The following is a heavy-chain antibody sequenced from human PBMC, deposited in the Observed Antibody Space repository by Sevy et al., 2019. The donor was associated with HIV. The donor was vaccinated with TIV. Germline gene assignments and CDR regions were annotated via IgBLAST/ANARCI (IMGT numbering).Heavy chain of an antibody. D-gene: IGHD6-13*01. CDR1: GFTFSSYA. CDR2: ISGSGLTT. J-gene: IGHJ5*02. Sequence: GGSLRLSCAASGFTFSSYAMSWVRQAPGKGLQWVSAISGSGLTTYYADSVKGRFTISRDTSKNTLYLQMNSLRAEDTAVYHCAKADGVAAAGTNWFDPWGQGTLVTVSS. V-gene: IGHV3-23*01. CDR3: AKADGVAAAGTNWFDP.